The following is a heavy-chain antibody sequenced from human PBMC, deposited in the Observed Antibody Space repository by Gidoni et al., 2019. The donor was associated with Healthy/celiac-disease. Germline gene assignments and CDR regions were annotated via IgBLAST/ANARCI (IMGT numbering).Heavy chain of an antibody. CDR1: GGSFSGYY. CDR2: INHSGST. CDR3: ARAPSGGSRVFDY. Sequence: QVQLQQWGAGLLKPSEILSLTCAVHGGSFSGYYWSWIRQPPGKGLEWIGEINHSGSTNYNPSLKSRVTISVDTSKNQFSLKLSSVTAADTAVYYCARAPSGGSRVFDYWGQGTLVTVSS. D-gene: IGHD2-15*01. J-gene: IGHJ4*02. V-gene: IGHV4-34*01.